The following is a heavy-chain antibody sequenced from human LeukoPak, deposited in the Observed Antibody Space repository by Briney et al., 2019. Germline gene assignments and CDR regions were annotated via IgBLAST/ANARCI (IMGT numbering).Heavy chain of an antibody. J-gene: IGHJ4*02. CDR3: TRSLDY. CDR1: GSTFSTYW. Sequence: GGSLRLSCAASGSTFSTYWMDWVRRAPGKGLEWVANINQDGSEKYYVDSVKGRFTISRDNRKDSLYLQMNSLRAEDTATYYCTRSLDYWGQGIQVTVSS. V-gene: IGHV3-7*01. CDR2: INQDGSEK.